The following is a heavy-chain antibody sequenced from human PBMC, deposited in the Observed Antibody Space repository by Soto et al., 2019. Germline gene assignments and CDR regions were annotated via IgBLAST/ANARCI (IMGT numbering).Heavy chain of an antibody. CDR3: TTRRPYDFWSGPGAFVI. CDR2: IKSKTDGGTT. D-gene: IGHD3-3*01. CDR1: GFTFSNAW. Sequence: GSLRLSCAAPGFTFSNAWMSWVRQAPGKGLGWVGRIKSKTDGGTTDYAAPVKGRFTISRDDSKNTLYLQMNSLKTEDTAVYYCTTRRPYDFWSGPGAFVIWGQGTMVTVSS. V-gene: IGHV3-15*01. J-gene: IGHJ3*02.